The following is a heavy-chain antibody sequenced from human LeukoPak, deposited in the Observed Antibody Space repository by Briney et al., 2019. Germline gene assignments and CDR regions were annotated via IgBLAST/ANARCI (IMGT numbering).Heavy chain of an antibody. J-gene: IGHJ1*01. CDR1: GYRFSEYW. CDR2: NYPYDCGT. CDR3: ARHWGYGSGSSSSFQH. V-gene: IGHV5-51*01. D-gene: IGHD3-10*01. Sequence: GESLQSSSKGSGYRFSEYWIGWVRQMPRKRLEWRGSNYPYDCGTSYSPSFQGQVTLSADKSINTSYLQRSSLKAADTAMYYCARHWGYGSGSSSSFQHWGQGTLVTVSS.